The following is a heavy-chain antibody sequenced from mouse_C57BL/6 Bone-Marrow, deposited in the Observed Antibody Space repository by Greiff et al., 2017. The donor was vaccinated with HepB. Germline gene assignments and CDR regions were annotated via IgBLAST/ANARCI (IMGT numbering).Heavy chain of an antibody. Sequence: VQLQQSGPVLVKPGASVKMSCKASGYTFTDYYMNWVKQSHGKGLEWIGVINPYNGGTSYNEKFKGKATLTVDKSSSTAYMELNSLTSEDSAVYYCARGLLYDFDYWGQGTTLTVSS. CDR2: INPYNGGT. V-gene: IGHV1-19*01. J-gene: IGHJ2*01. CDR3: ARGLLYDFDY. CDR1: GYTFTDYY. D-gene: IGHD2-14*01.